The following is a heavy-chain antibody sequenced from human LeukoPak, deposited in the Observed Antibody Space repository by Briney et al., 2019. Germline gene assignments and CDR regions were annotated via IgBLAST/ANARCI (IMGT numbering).Heavy chain of an antibody. CDR1: GGSFSGYY. CDR3: ARVGGTYYDFWTGSAGMDV. J-gene: IGHJ6*03. D-gene: IGHD3-3*01. CDR2: INHSGST. V-gene: IGHV4-34*01. Sequence: SETLSLTCAVYGGSFSGYYWSWIRQPPGKGLEWIGEINHSGSTNYNPSLKSRVTISVDTSKNQFSLKLSSVTAADTAVYYCARVGGTYYDFWTGSAGMDVWGEGTTVTVSS.